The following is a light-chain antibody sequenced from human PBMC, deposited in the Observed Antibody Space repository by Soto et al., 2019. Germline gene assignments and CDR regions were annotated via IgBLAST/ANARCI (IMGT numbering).Light chain of an antibody. J-gene: IGKJ1*01. CDR1: QSVSSSY. V-gene: IGKV3D-7*01. Sequence: EIVLTQSPATLSLSPGERATLSCRASQSVSSSYLAWYQQKPGQAPRLLIYGASTRATGVPARFSGSGSGTEFTLTISRLQSEDFAVYYCQQYYNWRPRFGQGTKVDIK. CDR3: QQYYNWRPR. CDR2: GAS.